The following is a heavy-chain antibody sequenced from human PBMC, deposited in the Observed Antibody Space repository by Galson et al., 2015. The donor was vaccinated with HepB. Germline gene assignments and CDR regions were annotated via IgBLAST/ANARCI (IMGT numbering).Heavy chain of an antibody. CDR1: GYTFTSYA. CDR2: INAGNGNT. J-gene: IGHJ4*02. Sequence: SVKVSCKASGYTFTSYAMHWVRQAPGQRLEWMGWINAGNGNTKYSQKFQGRVTITRDTSASTAYMELSSLRSEDTAVYYCARSQEIRYFDWLSPFDYWGQGTLVTVSP. D-gene: IGHD3-9*01. V-gene: IGHV1-3*01. CDR3: ARSQEIRYFDWLSPFDY.